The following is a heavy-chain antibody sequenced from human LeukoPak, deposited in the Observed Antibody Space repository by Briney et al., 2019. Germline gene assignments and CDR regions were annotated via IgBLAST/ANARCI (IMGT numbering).Heavy chain of an antibody. CDR1: GGSFSGYY. V-gene: IGHV4-34*01. J-gene: IGHJ4*02. D-gene: IGHD3-10*01. CDR2: INHSGST. CDR3: GRKYYGYFDY. Sequence: NPSETLSLTCAVYGGSFSGYYWSWIRQPPGKGLEWIGEINHSGSTNYNPSLKSRVTISVDTSKNQFSLKLSSVTAADTAVCYCGRKYYGYFDYWGQGTLVTVSS.